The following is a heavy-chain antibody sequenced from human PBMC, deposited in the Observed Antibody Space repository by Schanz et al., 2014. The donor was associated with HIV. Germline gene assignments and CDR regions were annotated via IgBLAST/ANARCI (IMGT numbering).Heavy chain of an antibody. CDR3: ARDPGATVMYNWFDP. CDR1: GYTFSDYF. V-gene: IGHV1-2*02. J-gene: IGHJ5*02. D-gene: IGHD4-17*01. CDR2: IKPNSGGT. Sequence: QVQLVQSGAAVKKPEASVNVSCKASGYTFSDYFIHWVRQAPGQGLEWMGWIKPNSGGTKYAQKLLGRVTLTRDTSISTAYMELSRLRSDDTAVYYCARDPGATVMYNWFDPWGQGTLVTVSS.